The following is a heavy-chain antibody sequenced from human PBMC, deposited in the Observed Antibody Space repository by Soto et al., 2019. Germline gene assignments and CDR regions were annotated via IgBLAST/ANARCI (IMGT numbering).Heavy chain of an antibody. CDR2: ISGSGGST. D-gene: IGHD3-10*01. Sequence: GGSLRLSCAASGFTFSSYAMSWVRQAPGKGLEWVSAISGSGGSTYYADSVKGRFTISRDNSKNTLYLQMNSPRAEDTAVYYCAKDRAGGFDAFDIWGQGTMVTVSS. CDR1: GFTFSSYA. J-gene: IGHJ3*02. V-gene: IGHV3-23*01. CDR3: AKDRAGGFDAFDI.